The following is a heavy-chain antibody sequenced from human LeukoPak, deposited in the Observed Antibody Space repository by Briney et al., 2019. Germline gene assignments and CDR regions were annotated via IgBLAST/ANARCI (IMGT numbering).Heavy chain of an antibody. J-gene: IGHJ3*02. CDR1: GGTFSSYA. D-gene: IGHD2/OR15-2a*01. CDR2: IIPIFGTA. CDR3: ASSMTYDAFDI. V-gene: IGHV1-69*05. Sequence: SVKVSCKASGGTFSSYAISWVRQAPGQGREWMGGIIPIFGTANYAQKFQGRVTITTDESTSTAYMELSSLRSEDTTVYYCASSMTYDAFDIWGQGTMVTVSS.